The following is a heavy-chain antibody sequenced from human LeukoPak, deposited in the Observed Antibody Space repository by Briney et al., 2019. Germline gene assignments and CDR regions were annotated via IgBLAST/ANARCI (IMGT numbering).Heavy chain of an antibody. V-gene: IGHV4-61*01. J-gene: IGHJ4*02. Sequence: EPSETLSLTCTVSGGSVSSDSYFWTWIRQPPGKGLEWIGYIYYSGSTNYNPSLKSRVTISLDTSKSQISLKLSSVTAADTAVYYCARGQRRLQDYWGQGTLVTVSS. CDR3: ARGQRRLQDY. CDR1: GGSVSSDSYF. CDR2: IYYSGST.